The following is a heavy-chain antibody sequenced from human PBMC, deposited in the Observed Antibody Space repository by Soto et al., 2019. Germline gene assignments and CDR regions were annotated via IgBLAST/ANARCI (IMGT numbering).Heavy chain of an antibody. D-gene: IGHD3-10*01. J-gene: IGHJ6*02. CDR1: GYTFTSYG. CDR3: AARSGSYYSGYYYYGMDV. V-gene: IGHV1-18*01. Sequence: QVQLVQSGAEVKKPGASVKVSCKASGYTFTSYGISWVRQAPGQGLEWMGWISDYNGNTNYAQKLQGRVTMTTDTATSTAYMELKSLRADDTAVYYCAARSGSYYSGYYYYGMDVWGQGTTVTVSS. CDR2: ISDYNGNT.